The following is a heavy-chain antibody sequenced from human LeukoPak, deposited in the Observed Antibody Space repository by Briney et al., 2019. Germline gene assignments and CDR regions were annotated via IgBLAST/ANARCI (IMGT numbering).Heavy chain of an antibody. CDR1: GYTFTSYG. Sequence: ASVQVSCKASGYTFTSYGISWVRQAPGQGLEWLGRISAYNGNTNYAQKLQGRVTMTTDTSTSTDYMEMRSLRSDDTAVYYCARDYDILTGYSYYYGMDVWGQGTTVTVSS. V-gene: IGHV1-18*01. D-gene: IGHD3-9*01. CDR2: ISAYNGNT. CDR3: ARDYDILTGYSYYYGMDV. J-gene: IGHJ6*02.